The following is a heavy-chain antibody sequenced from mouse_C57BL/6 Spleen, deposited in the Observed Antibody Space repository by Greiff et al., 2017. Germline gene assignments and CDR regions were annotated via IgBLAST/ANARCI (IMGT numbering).Heavy chain of an antibody. CDR2: ISSGSSTI. CDR1: GFTFSDYG. CDR3: ARHGYDGEGYFDY. D-gene: IGHD2-2*01. J-gene: IGHJ2*01. V-gene: IGHV5-17*01. Sequence: EVMLVESGGGLVKPGGSLKLSCAASGFTFSDYGMHWVRQAPEKGLEWVAYISSGSSTIYYADTVKGRFTISRDNAKNTLFLQMTSLRSEDTAMYYCARHGYDGEGYFDYWGQGTTLTVSS.